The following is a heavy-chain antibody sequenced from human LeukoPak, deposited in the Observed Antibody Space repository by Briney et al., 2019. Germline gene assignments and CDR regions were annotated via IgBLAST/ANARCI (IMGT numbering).Heavy chain of an antibody. D-gene: IGHD6-19*01. V-gene: IGHV3-48*01. CDR3: ARSLYSSGFVDV. CDR1: AFTVSSNY. J-gene: IGHJ6*02. CDR2: ISSSSSTI. Sequence: PGGSLRLSCAASAFTVSSNYMNWVRQAPGKGLEWVSYISSSSSTIYYADSVKGRFTISRDNAKNSLYLQMNSLRAEDTAVYYCARSLYSSGFVDVWGQGTTVTVSS.